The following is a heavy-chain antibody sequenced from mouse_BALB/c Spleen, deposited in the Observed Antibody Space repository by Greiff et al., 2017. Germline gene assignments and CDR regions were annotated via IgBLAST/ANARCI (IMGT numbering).Heavy chain of an antibody. CDR3: AREGYYRYDKGSYFDY. V-gene: IGHV1-4*01. Sequence: QVQLKESGAELARPGASVKMSCKASGYTFTSYTMHWVKQRPGQGLEWIGYINPSSGYTNYNQKFKDKATLTADKSSSTAYMQLSSLTSEDSAVYYCAREGYYRYDKGSYFDYWGQGTTLTVSS. D-gene: IGHD2-14*01. CDR1: GYTFTSYT. J-gene: IGHJ2*01. CDR2: INPSSGYT.